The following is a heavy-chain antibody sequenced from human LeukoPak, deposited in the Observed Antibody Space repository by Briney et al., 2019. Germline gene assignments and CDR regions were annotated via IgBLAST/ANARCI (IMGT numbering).Heavy chain of an antibody. D-gene: IGHD3-22*01. Sequence: PSETLSLTCTVSGASISSYYWSWIRQPPGKGLEWIGDIYYSGSIKYNPSLKSRVTMSVDTSKNQFSLKLSSVTAADTAIYYCARENPSGYYNRPIDYWGQGTLITVSS. CDR3: ARENPSGYYNRPIDY. V-gene: IGHV4-59*01. J-gene: IGHJ4*02. CDR2: IYYSGSI. CDR1: GASISSYY.